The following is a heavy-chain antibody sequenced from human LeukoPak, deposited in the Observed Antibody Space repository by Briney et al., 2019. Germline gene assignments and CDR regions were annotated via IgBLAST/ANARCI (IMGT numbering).Heavy chain of an antibody. V-gene: IGHV4-61*01. CDR1: GGSVSSGSYY. J-gene: IGHJ6*02. Sequence: SETLSLTCTVSGGSVSSGSYYWSWIRQPPGKGLEWIGYIYYSGSTNYNPSLKSRVTISVDTSKNQFSLQLSSVTAADTAVYYCARSSRITIFGVVSSTGYYGMDVWGQGTTVTVSS. CDR3: ARSSRITIFGVVSSTGYYGMDV. CDR2: IYYSGST. D-gene: IGHD3-3*01.